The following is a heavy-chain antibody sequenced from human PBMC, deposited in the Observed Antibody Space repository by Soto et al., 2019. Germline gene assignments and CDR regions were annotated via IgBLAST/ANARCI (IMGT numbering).Heavy chain of an antibody. Sequence: QLVESGGGLVQPGGSLRLSCAASGFTPNTYWRHWVRQAPGMGLVWVARINGDATSTSYADSVKGRFTISRDNARNTLYLQMNSLRAEDTALYYCARGDIAAETFFYYYGMDLWGQGTTVTVS. D-gene: IGHD6-13*01. J-gene: IGHJ6*02. CDR3: ARGDIAAETFFYYYGMDL. CDR2: INGDATST. V-gene: IGHV3-74*01. CDR1: GFTPNTYW.